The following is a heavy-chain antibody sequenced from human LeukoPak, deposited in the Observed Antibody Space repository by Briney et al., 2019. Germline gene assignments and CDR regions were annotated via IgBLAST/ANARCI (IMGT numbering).Heavy chain of an antibody. V-gene: IGHV4-34*01. J-gene: IGHJ5*02. Sequence: SETLSLTCAVYGGSFSGYYWSWIRQPPGKGLEWIGEINHSGSTNYNPSLKSRVTISVDTSKNQFSLKLSSVTAADTAVYYCARGPYYDSWRGQAHWFDPWGQGTLVTVSS. CDR1: GGSFSGYY. D-gene: IGHD3-3*01. CDR3: ARGPYYDSWRGQAHWFDP. CDR2: INHSGST.